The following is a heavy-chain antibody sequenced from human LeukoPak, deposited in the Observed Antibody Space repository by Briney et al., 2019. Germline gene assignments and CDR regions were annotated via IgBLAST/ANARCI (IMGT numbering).Heavy chain of an antibody. D-gene: IGHD3-3*01. V-gene: IGHV4-34*01. CDR2: INHSGST. CDR1: GGSFSGYY. J-gene: IGHJ4*02. CDR3: ARVRRSLITIFGVVTIYYSDY. Sequence: SETLSLTCAVYGGSFSGYYWSWIRQPPGKGLEWIGEINHSGSTNYNPSLKSRVTISVDTSKNQFSLKLSSVTAADTAVYYCARVRRSLITIFGVVTIYYSDYWGQGTLVTVSS.